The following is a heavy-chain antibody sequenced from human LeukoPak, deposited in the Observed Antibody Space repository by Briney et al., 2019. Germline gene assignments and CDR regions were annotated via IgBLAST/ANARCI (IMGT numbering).Heavy chain of an antibody. CDR3: ARDPDYGDYGTDY. Sequence: PGGSLRLSCAVSGFTVSSNYMSWVRQAPGKGLEWVSVIYSGGSTYYADSVKGRFTISRDNSKNTLYLQMNSLRAEDTAVYYCARDPDYGDYGTDYWGQGTLVTVSS. D-gene: IGHD4-17*01. V-gene: IGHV3-66*01. CDR2: IYSGGST. CDR1: GFTVSSNY. J-gene: IGHJ4*02.